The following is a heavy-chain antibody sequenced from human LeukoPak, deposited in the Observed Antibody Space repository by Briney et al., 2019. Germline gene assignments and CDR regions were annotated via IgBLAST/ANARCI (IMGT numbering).Heavy chain of an antibody. Sequence: PGGSLRLSCAASGFTVSSNYMSWVRQSPARGLEWVASISPGGGTTYYADSVKGRFTISRDNSKNTLYLQMNSLRAEDTAVYYCANGRVEQQLDYWGQGTLVTVSS. CDR3: ANGRVEQQLDY. CDR2: ISPGGGTT. J-gene: IGHJ4*02. V-gene: IGHV3-23*01. CDR1: GFTVSSNY. D-gene: IGHD6-13*01.